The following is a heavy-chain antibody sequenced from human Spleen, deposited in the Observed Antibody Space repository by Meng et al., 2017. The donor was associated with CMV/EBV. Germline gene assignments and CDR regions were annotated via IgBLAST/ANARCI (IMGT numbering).Heavy chain of an antibody. V-gene: IGHV3-53*01. D-gene: IGHD2-2*01. CDR1: GFTVSSNY. CDR2: IYSGGST. J-gene: IGHJ6*02. Sequence: GESLKISCAASGFTVSSNYMSWVRQAPGKGLEWVSVIYSGGSTYYADSVKGRFTISRDNSKNTLYLQMNSLRAEDTAVYYCARTKPYCSSTSCYSYYYYCMDVWGQGTTVTVSS. CDR3: ARTKPYCSSTSCYSYYYYCMDV.